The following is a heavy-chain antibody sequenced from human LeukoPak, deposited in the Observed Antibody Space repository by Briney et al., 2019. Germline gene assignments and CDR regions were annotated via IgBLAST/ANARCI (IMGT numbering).Heavy chain of an antibody. CDR1: GYTFTGYY. Sequence: ASVKVSCKASGYTFTGYYMHWVRQAPGQGLEWMGWINPYSGGTNYAQKFQGRVTMTRDTSISTAYMELSRLRSDDTAVYYCARMADFQVVVVAAPMGYWGQGTRVTVSS. V-gene: IGHV1-2*02. D-gene: IGHD2-15*01. CDR2: INPYSGGT. CDR3: ARMADFQVVVVAAPMGY. J-gene: IGHJ4*02.